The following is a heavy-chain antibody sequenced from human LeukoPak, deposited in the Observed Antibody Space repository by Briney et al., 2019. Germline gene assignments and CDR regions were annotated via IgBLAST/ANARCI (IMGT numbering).Heavy chain of an antibody. CDR1: GGSISGDY. J-gene: IGHJ4*02. D-gene: IGHD6-19*01. CDR2: ISYSGST. Sequence: SETLSLTCTVSGGSISGDYWSWIRQPPGKGLEWVGYISYSGSTNYNPSLKSRVTISVDTSKNQFSLKLNSVTAADTAIYYCARDGRAGSLFAYWGQGTLVTVSS. CDR3: ARDGRAGSLFAY. V-gene: IGHV4-59*01.